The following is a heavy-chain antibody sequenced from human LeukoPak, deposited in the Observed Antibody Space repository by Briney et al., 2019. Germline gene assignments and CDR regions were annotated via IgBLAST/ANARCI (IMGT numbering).Heavy chain of an antibody. CDR1: GYTLTELS. Sequence: GASVKVSCKVSGYTLTELSMHWVRQAPGKGLEWMGWINTNTGNPTYAQGFTGRFVFSLDTSVSTTYLQISSLKAEDTAVYYCARDPGDDFVVPGDPWGQGTLVTVSS. CDR3: ARDPGDDFVVPGDP. J-gene: IGHJ5*02. D-gene: IGHD2-2*01. CDR2: INTNTGNP. V-gene: IGHV7-4-1*02.